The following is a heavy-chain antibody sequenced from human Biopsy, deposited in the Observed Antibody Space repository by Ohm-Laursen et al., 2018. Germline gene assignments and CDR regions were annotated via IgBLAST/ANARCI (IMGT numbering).Heavy chain of an antibody. Sequence: SDTLSLTCTLSGDSITRSYWSWIRQSPGKALEWIGYIYFTGRTSYNPSLKSRVTMSVNTSKKQFSLRLSSVTAADTAVYYCASAGYNPDWNFDLWGRGTRVTVSS. CDR3: ASAGYNPDWNFDL. D-gene: IGHD5-24*01. V-gene: IGHV4-59*07. CDR2: IYFTGRT. CDR1: GDSITRSY. J-gene: IGHJ2*01.